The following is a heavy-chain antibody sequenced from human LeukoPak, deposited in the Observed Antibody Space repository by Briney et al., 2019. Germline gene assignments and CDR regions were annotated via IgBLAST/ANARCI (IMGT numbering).Heavy chain of an antibody. D-gene: IGHD2-2*01. J-gene: IGHJ3*02. CDR3: ATLVRDSTSGVDAFDI. CDR2: IYHSGST. V-gene: IGHV4-39*07. CDR1: GGSISSSSYY. Sequence: SETLSLTCTVSGGSISSSSYYWGWIRQPPGKGLEWIGSIYHSGSTYYNPSLKSRVTISVDTSKNQFSLKLSSVTAADTAVYYCATLVRDSTSGVDAFDIWGQGTMVTVSS.